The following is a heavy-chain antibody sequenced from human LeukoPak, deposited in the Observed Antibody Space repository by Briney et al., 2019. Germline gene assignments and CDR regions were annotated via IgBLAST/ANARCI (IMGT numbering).Heavy chain of an antibody. Sequence: GGSLRLSCTASGFTFSSYGIHWVRQAPGKGLEWVSFVRYDGKNQYYADSVKGRFTVSRDNSKKTVSLQMHSLRREDTAVYYCARAHNWKYGTFDHWGQGTLVTVSS. J-gene: IGHJ4*02. V-gene: IGHV3-30*02. D-gene: IGHD1-7*01. CDR2: VRYDGKNQ. CDR3: ARAHNWKYGTFDH. CDR1: GFTFSSYG.